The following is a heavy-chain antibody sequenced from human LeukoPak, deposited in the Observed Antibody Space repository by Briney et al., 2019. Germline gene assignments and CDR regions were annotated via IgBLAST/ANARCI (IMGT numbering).Heavy chain of an antibody. CDR3: VRVLSGIFYD. CDR1: GDSVSSNLVT. J-gene: IGHJ4*02. CDR2: TYYRSKWSN. D-gene: IGHD1-26*01. V-gene: IGHV6-1*01. Sequence: SQTLSLTCAISGDSVSSNLVTWNWIRQSPSRGLEWLGRTYYRSKWSNDYAVSVKSRITIKPDTSKNQFSLQSNSVTPEDTAVYYCVRVLSGIFYDWGQGTLLTVSS.